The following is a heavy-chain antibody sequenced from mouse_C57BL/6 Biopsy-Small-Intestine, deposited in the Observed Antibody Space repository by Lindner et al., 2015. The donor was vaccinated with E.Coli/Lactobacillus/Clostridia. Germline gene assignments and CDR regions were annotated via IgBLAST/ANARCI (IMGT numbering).Heavy chain of an antibody. CDR2: IYPRSGNT. CDR3: AREDGYFDY. J-gene: IGHJ2*01. V-gene: IGHV1-81*01. CDR1: GYTFTSYG. Sequence: QLQESGAELARPGASVKLSCKASGYTFTSYGISWVKQRTGQGLEWIGEIYPRSGNTYYNEKFKDKATLTADKSSSTAYMQLSSLTYEDSAVYYCAREDGYFDYWGQGTTLTVSS. D-gene: IGHD2-3*01.